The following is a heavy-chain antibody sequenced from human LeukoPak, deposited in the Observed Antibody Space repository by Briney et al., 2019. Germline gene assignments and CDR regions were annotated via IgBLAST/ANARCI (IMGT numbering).Heavy chain of an antibody. V-gene: IGHV1-69*04. CDR1: GGTFSSYA. Sequence: APVKVSCKASGGTFSSYAISWVRQAPGQGLEWMGRIIPILGIANYAQKFQGRVTITADKSTSTAYMELSSLRSEDTAVYYCAREGFGSYYYYYGMDVWGQGTTVTVSS. J-gene: IGHJ6*02. D-gene: IGHD1-26*01. CDR3: AREGFGSYYYYYGMDV. CDR2: IIPILGIA.